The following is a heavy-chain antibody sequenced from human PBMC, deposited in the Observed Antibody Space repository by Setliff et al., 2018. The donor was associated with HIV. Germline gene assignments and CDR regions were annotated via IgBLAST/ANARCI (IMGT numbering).Heavy chain of an antibody. Sequence: SETLPLTCAVYGGSFSGYYWSWIRQPPGKGLEWIGEINHSGSTNYNPSLKSRVTISVDTSKNQFSLKLSSVTAADTAVYYCARGIKVKNDAFDIWGQGTMVTVSS. CDR2: INHSGST. J-gene: IGHJ3*02. CDR1: GGSFSGYY. CDR3: ARGIKVKNDAFDI. D-gene: IGHD2-21*01. V-gene: IGHV4-34*01.